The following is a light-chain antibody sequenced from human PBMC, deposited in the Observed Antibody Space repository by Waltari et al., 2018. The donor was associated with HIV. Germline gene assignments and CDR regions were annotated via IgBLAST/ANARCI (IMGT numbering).Light chain of an antibody. CDR3: QSYDSSLNTYV. J-gene: IGLJ1*01. V-gene: IGLV1-40*01. CDR2: GNN. CDR1: SSNIGAGFD. Sequence: QSVLTQPPSLSGAPGQRVIISCPGSSSNIGAGFDVHWYQQLPGTAPKLLIYGNNNRPSGVPDRFSGAKSGTSASLANTGLQAEDEADYYCQSYDSSLNTYVFGSGTKVTVL.